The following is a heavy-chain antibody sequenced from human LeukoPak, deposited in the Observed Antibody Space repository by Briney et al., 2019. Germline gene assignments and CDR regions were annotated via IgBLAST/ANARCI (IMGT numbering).Heavy chain of an antibody. CDR2: ISSSSSYI. Sequence: GGSLRLSCAASGFTFSSYSMNWVRQAPGKGLEWVSSISSSSSYIYYADSVKGRFTISRDNAKNSLYLQMNSLRAEDTAVYYCARFPITIFGVISRYFDYWGQGTLVTVSS. V-gene: IGHV3-21*01. CDR1: GFTFSSYS. D-gene: IGHD3-3*01. J-gene: IGHJ4*02. CDR3: ARFPITIFGVISRYFDY.